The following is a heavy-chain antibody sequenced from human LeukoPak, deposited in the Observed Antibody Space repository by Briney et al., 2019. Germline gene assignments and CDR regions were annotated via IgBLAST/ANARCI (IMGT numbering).Heavy chain of an antibody. CDR2: TNWDGAST. Sequence: GGALRLSCAASGFRFDDYGMSWVRHVPGKGLEWVSGTNWDGASTGYADSVKGRFTISRDNVKNFLYLQMNSLRVEDTALYFCGRVYCSTTSCYDYYDYYMDVWGKGTTVTVSS. CDR1: GFRFDDYG. J-gene: IGHJ6*03. CDR3: GRVYCSTTSCYDYYDYYMDV. V-gene: IGHV3-20*04. D-gene: IGHD2-2*01.